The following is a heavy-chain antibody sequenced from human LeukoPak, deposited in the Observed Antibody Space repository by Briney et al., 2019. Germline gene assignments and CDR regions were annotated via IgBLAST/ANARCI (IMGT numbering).Heavy chain of an antibody. CDR3: AKDLETTMYYFDY. Sequence: PGGSLRLSCAASGFTFSYYAMTWVRQALGKGLEWVSSISASGGSTYYADSVKGRFTISRDKSKNTLYLQMNNLRAEDTAVYYCAKDLETTMYYFDYWGQGTLVTVSS. CDR2: ISASGGST. J-gene: IGHJ4*02. V-gene: IGHV3-23*01. CDR1: GFTFSYYA. D-gene: IGHD3-10*02.